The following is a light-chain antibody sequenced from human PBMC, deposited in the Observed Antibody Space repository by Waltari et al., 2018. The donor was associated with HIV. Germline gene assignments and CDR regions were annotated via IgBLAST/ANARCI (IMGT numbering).Light chain of an antibody. Sequence: QSVLTQPPSASGTPGQRVTISSSGRSSNIGSNTVHWYQQLPGTAPKLLIYSNNQRPSGVPDRFSGSKSGTSASLAISGLQSEDEADYYCATWDDSLNGWVFGGGTKLTVL. CDR3: ATWDDSLNGWV. J-gene: IGLJ3*02. V-gene: IGLV1-44*01. CDR2: SNN. CDR1: SSNIGSNT.